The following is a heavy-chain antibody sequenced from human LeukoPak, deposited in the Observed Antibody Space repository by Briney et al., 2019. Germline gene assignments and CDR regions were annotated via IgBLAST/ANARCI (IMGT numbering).Heavy chain of an antibody. V-gene: IGHV4-59*01. CDR3: ARVVVRGVRRNFDY. J-gene: IGHJ4*02. D-gene: IGHD3-10*01. Sequence: SETLSLTCTVSGGSISSYYWSWIRQPPGKGLEWIGYIYYSGSTNYNPSLKSRVTISVDTSKNQFSLKLSSVTAADTAVYYCARVVVRGVRRNFDYWGRGTLVTVSS. CDR1: GGSISSYY. CDR2: IYYSGST.